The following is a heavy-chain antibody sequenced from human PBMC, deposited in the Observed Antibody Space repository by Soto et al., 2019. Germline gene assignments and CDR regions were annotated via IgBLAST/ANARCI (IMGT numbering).Heavy chain of an antibody. CDR2: LYYSGST. D-gene: IGHD3-3*01. Sequence: SVTKSITCTFSEGTGSRGIYCWSWNRRPPGTGLEYIGYLYYSGSTNYDPSLKSRVTISVDTPKNQFSLKLTSVTAADTAVYYCARGQAFWTGYYRMPYYFDYWGQGTLVTVSS. V-gene: IGHV4-61*01. CDR3: ARGQAFWTGYYRMPYYFDY. J-gene: IGHJ4*02. CDR1: EGTGSRGIYC.